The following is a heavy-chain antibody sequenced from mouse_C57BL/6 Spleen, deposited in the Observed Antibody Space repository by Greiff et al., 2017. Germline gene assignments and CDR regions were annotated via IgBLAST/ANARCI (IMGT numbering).Heavy chain of an antibody. CDR3: AREGRGTYYTYFDY. Sequence: EVQLVESGPGLVKPSQSLSLTCSVTGYSITSGYYWNWIRQFPGNKLEWMGYISYDGSNNYNPSLKNRISITRDTSKNQFFLKLNSVTTEDTATYYCAREGRGTYYTYFDYWGQGTTLTVS. CDR2: ISYDGSN. D-gene: IGHD2-10*01. J-gene: IGHJ2*01. V-gene: IGHV3-6*01. CDR1: GYSITSGYY.